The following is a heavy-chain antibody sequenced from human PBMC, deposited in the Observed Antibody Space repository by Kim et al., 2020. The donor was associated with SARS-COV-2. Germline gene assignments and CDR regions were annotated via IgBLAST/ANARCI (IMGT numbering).Heavy chain of an antibody. J-gene: IGHJ3*02. D-gene: IGHD3-10*01. CDR2: T. CDR3: ARDRDLDAFDI. Sequence: TSYAQKFQGRVTMTRDTSTSTVYMELSSLRSEDTAVYYCARDRDLDAFDIWGQGTMVTVSS. V-gene: IGHV1-46*01.